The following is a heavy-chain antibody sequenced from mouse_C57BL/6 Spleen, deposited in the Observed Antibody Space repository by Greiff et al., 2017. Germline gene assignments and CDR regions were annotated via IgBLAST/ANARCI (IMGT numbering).Heavy chain of an antibody. J-gene: IGHJ4*01. CDR2: IYPGDGDT. V-gene: IGHV1-80*01. Sequence: QVQLQQSGAELVKPGASVKISCKASGYAFSSYWMNWVKQRPGKGLEWIGQIYPGDGDTNYNGKFKGKATLTADKSSSTAYMQLSSLTSEDSAVYYCARGIYYDYDGAPYYAMDYWGQGTSVTVSS. D-gene: IGHD2-4*01. CDR3: ARGIYYDYDGAPYYAMDY. CDR1: GYAFSSYW.